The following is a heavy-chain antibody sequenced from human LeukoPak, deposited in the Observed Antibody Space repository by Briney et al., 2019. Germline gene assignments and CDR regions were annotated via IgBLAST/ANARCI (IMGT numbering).Heavy chain of an antibody. CDR2: INSDGSTT. D-gene: IGHD1-26*01. CDR1: GFSISTYW. V-gene: IGHV3-74*01. CDR3: ARRTYSGAYYYFDY. J-gene: IGHJ4*02. Sequence: GGSLRLSCAASGFSISTYWMHWARQAPGKGLVWVSRINSDGSTTSYADSVKGRFTISRDNAKNTLYLQMNSLRAEDTAVYYCARRTYSGAYYYFDYWGQGTLVTVSS.